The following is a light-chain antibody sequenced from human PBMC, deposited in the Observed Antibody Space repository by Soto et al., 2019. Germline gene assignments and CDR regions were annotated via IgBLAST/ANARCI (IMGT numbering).Light chain of an antibody. CDR1: NSDVGGYNY. CDR2: EVF. V-gene: IGLV2-14*01. CDR3: SSYTTTNTLYV. J-gene: IGLJ1*01. Sequence: SALTQPASVSGSPGQSITIPCTGTNSDVGGYNYVSWYQHHPGKAPKLMIYEVFNRPSGVSSRFSGSKSGSTASLTISGLQAEDDADYYCSSYTTTNTLYVFGTGTKVTVL.